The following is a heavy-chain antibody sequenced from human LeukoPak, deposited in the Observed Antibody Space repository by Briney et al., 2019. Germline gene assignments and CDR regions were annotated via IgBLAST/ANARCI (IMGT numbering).Heavy chain of an antibody. J-gene: IGHJ4*02. Sequence: GGSLRLSCAASGFTFSNAWMNWVRQAPGKGLEWVGRIKSKTDGGTTDYAAPVKGGFTISRDDSKNTLYLQMNSLKTEDTAVYYCTTDRWVRGGTRSDWGQGTLVTVSS. CDR3: TTDRWVRGGTRSD. CDR1: GFTFSNAW. V-gene: IGHV3-15*07. CDR2: IKSKTDGGTT. D-gene: IGHD3-10*01.